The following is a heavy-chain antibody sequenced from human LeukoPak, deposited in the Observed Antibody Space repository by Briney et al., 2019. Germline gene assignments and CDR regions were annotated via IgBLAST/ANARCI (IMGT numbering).Heavy chain of an antibody. J-gene: IGHJ4*02. V-gene: IGHV3-23*01. CDR1: GFTLSSYA. CDR3: AKQRGTAMVRPFDY. CDR2: IGDSGGST. D-gene: IGHD5-18*01. Sequence: PGGSLRLSRAASGFTLSSYAMSWVRPAPRKGLEWVSAIGDSGGSTYYADSVKGRFTISRDNSKNTLYLQMNSLRAEDTAIYYCAKQRGTAMVRPFDYWGQGTLVTVSS.